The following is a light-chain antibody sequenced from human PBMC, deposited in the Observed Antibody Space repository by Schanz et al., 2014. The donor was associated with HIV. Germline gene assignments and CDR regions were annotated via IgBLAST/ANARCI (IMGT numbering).Light chain of an antibody. V-gene: IGKV1-5*03. CDR3: QQYSGYPLN. CDR2: RAS. J-gene: IGKJ4*01. CDR1: QNIDTW. Sequence: DIPMTQSPSTLSASVGDRVTITCRASQNIDTWLAWFQQKPGKAPKLLIYRASTLESGVPSRFSGSGFGTEFTLTVSSLQPEDSATYYCQQYSGYPLNFGGGTKVEI.